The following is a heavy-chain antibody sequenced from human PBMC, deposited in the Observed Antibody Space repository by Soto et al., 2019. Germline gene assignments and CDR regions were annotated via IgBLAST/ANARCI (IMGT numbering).Heavy chain of an antibody. J-gene: IGHJ4*02. Sequence: EVQLVESGGTLVQPGGSLRLSCAASGLTISSSYMSWVRQAPGKGLEWVSIMYSGGSTYYSDSVKGRFTLFRDNSKNTLYLQMNSLRADDTAVYYCATDQKDYWGQGTLVTVAS. CDR1: GLTISSSY. V-gene: IGHV3-66*01. CDR2: MYSGGST. CDR3: ATDQKDY.